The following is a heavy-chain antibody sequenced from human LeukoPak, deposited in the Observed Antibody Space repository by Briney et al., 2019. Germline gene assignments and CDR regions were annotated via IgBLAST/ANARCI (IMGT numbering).Heavy chain of an antibody. CDR1: GGSISTFY. J-gene: IGHJ4*02. CDR3: ARQSYSSTYYFDY. D-gene: IGHD2-2*01. CDR2: IYYSGST. Sequence: SETLSLTCTASGGSISTFYWSWIRQPPGKGLEWIGYIYYSGSTNYNPSLKSRVTISVDTSKNQFSLKLSSVTAADTAVYYCARQSYSSTYYFDYWGRGTLVTVSS. V-gene: IGHV4-59*08.